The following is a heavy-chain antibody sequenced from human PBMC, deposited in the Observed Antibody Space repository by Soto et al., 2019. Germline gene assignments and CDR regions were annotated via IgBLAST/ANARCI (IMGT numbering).Heavy chain of an antibody. D-gene: IGHD6-19*01. J-gene: IGHJ6*04. Sequence: GGSLRLSCAASGFTFSSYWMSWVRQAPGKGLEWVANIKQDGSEKYYVDSVKGRFTVSRDNAKNSLYLQMNSLTAEDTCVYNWARDREWLGSVYYYGMDVWGKGPTVPVS. V-gene: IGHV3-7*01. CDR2: IKQDGSEK. CDR3: ARDREWLGSVYYYGMDV. CDR1: GFTFSSYW.